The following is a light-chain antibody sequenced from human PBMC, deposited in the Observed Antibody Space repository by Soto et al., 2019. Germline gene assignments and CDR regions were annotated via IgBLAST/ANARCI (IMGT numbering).Light chain of an antibody. CDR2: QAS. Sequence: DIQMTQSPSTLSASVGDRVSITCRASQSISRQLAWYQQKPGKAPNLLIYQASNLETGVPSRFTGSGSETEFTLTISSLQPDNLAPYYCLQDQSYWTFGQGTKVEVK. CDR3: LQDQSYWT. CDR1: QSISRQ. V-gene: IGKV1-5*03. J-gene: IGKJ1*01.